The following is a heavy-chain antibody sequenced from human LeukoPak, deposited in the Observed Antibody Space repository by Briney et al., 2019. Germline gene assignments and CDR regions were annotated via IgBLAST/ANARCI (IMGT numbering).Heavy chain of an antibody. CDR2: ISDNGGNT. J-gene: IGHJ4*02. CDR1: GFTFSNYA. V-gene: IGHV3-64D*06. D-gene: IGHD6-13*01. CDR3: VKAAGSWYGYFDY. Sequence: PGGSLRLSCPASGFTFSNYAIRWVRQAPGKGLEYVSTISDNGGNTNYADSVKGRFTISRDNSKNTLYLQMSSLRPEDTAVYYCVKAAGSWYGYFDYWGQGTLVTVSS.